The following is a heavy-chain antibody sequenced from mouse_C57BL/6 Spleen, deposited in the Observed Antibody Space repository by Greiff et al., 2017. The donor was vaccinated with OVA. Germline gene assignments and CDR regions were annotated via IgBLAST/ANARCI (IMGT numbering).Heavy chain of an antibody. Sequence: LQQSGAELVRPGSSVKLSCKDSYFAFMASAMHWVKQRPGHGLEWIGSFTMYSDANEYSENFKGKATLTANTSSSIAYMELISLTAEDSAVYYCARGTGTNYYAMDYWGQGTSGTVSS. V-gene: IGHV1-49*01. J-gene: IGHJ4*01. CDR2: FTMYSDAN. CDR1: YFAFMASA. CDR3: ARGTGTNYYAMDY. D-gene: IGHD4-1*01.